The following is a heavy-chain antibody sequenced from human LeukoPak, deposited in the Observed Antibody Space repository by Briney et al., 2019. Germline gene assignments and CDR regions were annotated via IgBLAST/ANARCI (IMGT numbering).Heavy chain of an antibody. V-gene: IGHV3-30*18. D-gene: IGHD3-22*01. J-gene: IGHJ4*02. CDR3: AKDRGYYYDSSGYYNY. CDR1: GFIFNSYG. CDR2: ISYDGSNK. Sequence: GGSLRLSCAASGFIFNSYGMHWVRQAPGKGLEWVAVISYDGSNKYYADSVKGRFTISRDNSKNTLYLQMNSLRAEDTAVYYCAKDRGYYYDSSGYYNYWGQGTLVTVSS.